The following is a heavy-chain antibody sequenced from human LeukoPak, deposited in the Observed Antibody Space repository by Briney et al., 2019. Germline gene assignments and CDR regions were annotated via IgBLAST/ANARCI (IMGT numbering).Heavy chain of an antibody. J-gene: IGHJ3*02. V-gene: IGHV1-8*01. CDR1: GYTFTSYD. CDR3: ARGDSDDRSGYYSGDDAFDI. Sequence: GASVKVSCKASGYTFTSYDINWVRQATGQGLEWMGWMNPNSGNTGYAEKFQGRVTMTRNTSISTAYMELSRLRSDDTAVYYCARGDSDDRSGYYSGDDAFDIWGQGTMVTVSS. D-gene: IGHD3-22*01. CDR2: MNPNSGNT.